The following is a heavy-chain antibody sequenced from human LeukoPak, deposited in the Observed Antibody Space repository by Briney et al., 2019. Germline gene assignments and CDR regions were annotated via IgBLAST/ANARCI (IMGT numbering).Heavy chain of an antibody. J-gene: IGHJ4*02. V-gene: IGHV5-51*01. CDR2: IYPGDSDT. D-gene: IGHD6-6*01. CDR1: GYSFTSYW. Sequence: GESLKISCKGSGYSFTSYWIGWVGQMPGKGLEWMGIIYPGDSDTTYSPSFQGQVTISADKSITTAYLQWSSLKASDTAMYYCVRPPQAGSSSSEYWGQGTLVTVSS. CDR3: VRPPQAGSSSSEY.